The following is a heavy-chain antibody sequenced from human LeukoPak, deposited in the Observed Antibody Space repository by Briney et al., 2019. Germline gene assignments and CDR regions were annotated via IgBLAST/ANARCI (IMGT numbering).Heavy chain of an antibody. CDR3: ARDSENSSGFDFDY. CDR2: IYCSGST. Sequence: PSETLSLTCTVSGGSISSYYWSWIRQPPGKGLEWIGYIYCSGSTNYNPSLKSRVTISVDTSKNQFSLKLSSVTAADTAVYYCARDSENSSGFDFDYWGQGTLVTVSS. V-gene: IGHV4-59*01. D-gene: IGHD6-19*01. CDR1: GGSISSYY. J-gene: IGHJ4*02.